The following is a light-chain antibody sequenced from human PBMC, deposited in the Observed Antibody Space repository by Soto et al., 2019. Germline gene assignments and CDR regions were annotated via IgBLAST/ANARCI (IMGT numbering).Light chain of an antibody. Sequence: DIQMTQSPATLSASVGDRVTITCRASQSISSWLAWYQQKPGKVPKLLIDDASSLESGVPSRFSGSGSGTEFTLTISSLQPDDFATYYCQQYNTYPWTFGQGTKVDNK. CDR1: QSISSW. J-gene: IGKJ1*01. CDR2: DAS. CDR3: QQYNTYPWT. V-gene: IGKV1-5*01.